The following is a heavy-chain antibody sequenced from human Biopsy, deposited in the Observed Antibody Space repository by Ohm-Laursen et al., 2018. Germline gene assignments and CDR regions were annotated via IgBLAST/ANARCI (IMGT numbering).Heavy chain of an antibody. Sequence: GTLSLTCVVYGGSFSGSYWTWIRQPPGKGLEWLGEMSHSGGTNRNPSLKSRVTISMDTSKNQFSLKLTSVTAADTAVYYCARWEVGYSANDLRFDYWGQGTLVTVSS. CDR2: MSHSGGT. D-gene: IGHD5-12*01. V-gene: IGHV4-34*01. CDR3: ARWEVGYSANDLRFDY. CDR1: GGSFSGSY. J-gene: IGHJ4*02.